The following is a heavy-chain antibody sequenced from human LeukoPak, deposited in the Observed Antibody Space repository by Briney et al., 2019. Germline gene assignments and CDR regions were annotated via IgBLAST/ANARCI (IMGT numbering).Heavy chain of an antibody. D-gene: IGHD1-26*01. V-gene: IGHV3-30-3*01. CDR2: ISYDGSNK. Sequence: GGSLRLSCAASGFTFSSYAMHWVRQAPGKGLEWVAVISYDGSNKYYADSVKGRFTISRDNSKNTLYLQMNSLRAEDTAVYYCARVGSYYDFDYRGQGTLVTVSS. CDR3: ARVGSYYDFDY. CDR1: GFTFSSYA. J-gene: IGHJ4*02.